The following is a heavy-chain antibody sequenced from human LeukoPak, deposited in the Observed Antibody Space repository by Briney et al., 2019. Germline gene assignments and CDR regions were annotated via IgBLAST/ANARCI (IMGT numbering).Heavy chain of an antibody. D-gene: IGHD6-13*01. CDR3: ARISAAGTPDAFDI. J-gene: IGHJ3*02. V-gene: IGHV4-4*02. CDR2: IYHSGST. CDR1: GGSIKSNNW. Sequence: SETLSLTCAVSGGSIKSNNWWSWVRQPPGKGLEWIGEIYHSGSTNYNPSLESRVTVSVDKSKNQFSLDLSSVTAADTAVYYCARISAAGTPDAFDIWGQGTMVTVSS.